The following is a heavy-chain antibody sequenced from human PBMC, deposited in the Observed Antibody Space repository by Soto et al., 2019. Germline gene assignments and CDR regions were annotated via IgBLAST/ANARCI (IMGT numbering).Heavy chain of an antibody. D-gene: IGHD3-10*01. Sequence: GASVKVSCKASGYTFTGYYMHWVRQAPGQGLEWMGWINPNSGGTNYAQKFQGWVTMTRDTSISTAYMELSRLRSDDTAVYYCARSLITMVRGVNNAFDIWGQGTMVTVSS. J-gene: IGHJ3*02. V-gene: IGHV1-2*04. CDR2: INPNSGGT. CDR1: GYTFTGYY. CDR3: ARSLITMVRGVNNAFDI.